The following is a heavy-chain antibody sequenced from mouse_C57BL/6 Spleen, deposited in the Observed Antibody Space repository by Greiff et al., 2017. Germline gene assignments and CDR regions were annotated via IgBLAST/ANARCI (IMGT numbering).Heavy chain of an antibody. CDR3: ARTVPHYFDY. Sequence: QVHVKQSGPELVKPGASVKISCKASGYSFTSYYIHWVKQRPGQGLEWIGWLYPGSGNTKYNEKFKGEATLTADTSSSTAYMQLSSLTSEDSAVYYCARTVPHYFDYWGQGTTLTVSS. D-gene: IGHD1-1*01. V-gene: IGHV1-66*01. J-gene: IGHJ2*01. CDR2: LYPGSGNT. CDR1: GYSFTSYY.